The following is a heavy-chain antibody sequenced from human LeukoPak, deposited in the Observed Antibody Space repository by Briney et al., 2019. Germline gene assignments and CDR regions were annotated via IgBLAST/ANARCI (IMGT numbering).Heavy chain of an antibody. CDR3: ARDQDCSSTSCYTRPYYFDY. CDR1: GFTSSSFS. V-gene: IGHV3-21*01. CDR2: ISSSSSYI. D-gene: IGHD2-2*02. Sequence: GGSLRLSCAVSGFTSSSFSMNWVRQAPGKGLEWVSSISSSSSYIYYADSVKGRFTISRDNAKNSLYLQMNSLRAEDTAVYYCARDQDCSSTSCYTRPYYFDYWGQGTLVTVSS. J-gene: IGHJ4*02.